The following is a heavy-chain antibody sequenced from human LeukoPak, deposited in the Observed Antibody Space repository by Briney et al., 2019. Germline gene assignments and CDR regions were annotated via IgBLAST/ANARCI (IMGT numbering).Heavy chain of an antibody. CDR2: ISGSGSST. V-gene: IGHV3-23*01. CDR3: GTMAGIGTHMDV. CDR1: GFTFSNYA. D-gene: IGHD3-3*01. J-gene: IGHJ6*03. Sequence: PGGSLRLSCAASGFTFSNYAMSWVRQAPGKGLEWVSTISGSGSSTYYADSVKGRFTISRDNSKNTLYLQMNSLRAEDTGVYYFGTMAGIGTHMDVRGKGTTVTVSS.